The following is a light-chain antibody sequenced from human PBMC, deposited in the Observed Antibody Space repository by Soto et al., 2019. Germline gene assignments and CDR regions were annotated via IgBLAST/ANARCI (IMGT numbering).Light chain of an antibody. CDR2: GAS. CDR1: QSISSW. CDR3: QQYNNWPPT. J-gene: IGKJ1*01. Sequence: MTQSPSTLSASVGDTVTITCRASQSISSWLAWYQQKPGQAPRLLIYGASTRATGIPARFSGSGSGTEFTLTISSLQSEDFAVYYCQQYNNWPPTFGQGTKVDIK. V-gene: IGKV3-15*01.